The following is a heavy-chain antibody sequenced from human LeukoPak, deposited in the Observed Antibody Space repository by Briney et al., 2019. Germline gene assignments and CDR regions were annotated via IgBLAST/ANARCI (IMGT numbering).Heavy chain of an antibody. CDR1: GFTFYSYA. CDR2: ISGSGGST. Sequence: GGSLRLSCAASGFTFYSYAMNWVRQAPGKGLEWVSAISGSGGSTYYADSVKGRFTISRDNSKNTLYLQMNSLRAEDTAVYYCAKDQGKSGDAFDIWGQGTMVTVSS. V-gene: IGHV3-23*01. D-gene: IGHD1-26*01. CDR3: AKDQGKSGDAFDI. J-gene: IGHJ3*02.